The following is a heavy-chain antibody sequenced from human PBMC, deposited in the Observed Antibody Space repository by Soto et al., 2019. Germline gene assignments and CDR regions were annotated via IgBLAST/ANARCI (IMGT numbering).Heavy chain of an antibody. Sequence: EVQLVESGGGLVQPGGSLRLSCAASGFTFSSYWMSWVRQAPGKGLEWVANIKQDGSEKYYVDSVKGRFTISRDNAKNSLYLQMNSLRAEDTAVYYCARSFTTVTTHAYGMDVWGQGTTVTVSS. V-gene: IGHV3-7*01. CDR1: GFTFSSYW. D-gene: IGHD4-17*01. CDR3: ARSFTTVTTHAYGMDV. CDR2: IKQDGSEK. J-gene: IGHJ6*02.